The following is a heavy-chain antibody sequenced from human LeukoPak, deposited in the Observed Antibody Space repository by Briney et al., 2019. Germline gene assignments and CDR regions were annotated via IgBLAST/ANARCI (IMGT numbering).Heavy chain of an antibody. CDR3: ARVLEGYCSGGSCKLFDY. Sequence: KPSETLSLTCTVSGGSISSGDDYWSWIRQPPGKGLEWIGYIYYSGSTYYNPSLKSRVTISVDTSKNQFSLKLSSVTAADTAVYYCARVLEGYCSGGSCKLFDYWGQGTLVTVSS. CDR2: IYYSGST. CDR1: GGSISSGDDY. V-gene: IGHV4-30-4*01. D-gene: IGHD2-15*01. J-gene: IGHJ4*02.